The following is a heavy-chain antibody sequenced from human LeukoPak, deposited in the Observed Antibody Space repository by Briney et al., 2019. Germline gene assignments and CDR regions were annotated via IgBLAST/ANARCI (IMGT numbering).Heavy chain of an antibody. V-gene: IGHV3-23*01. D-gene: IGHD3-22*01. J-gene: IGHJ4*02. Sequence: GGSLRLSCAASGFTFSSYAMSWVRQAPGKGLEWVSAISGSGGSTYYADSVKGRFTISRDNSKNTLYLQMNSLRAEDTAVYYCAKDISMVVVVITLDYWGQGTLVTVSS. CDR1: GFTFSSYA. CDR3: AKDISMVVVVITLDY. CDR2: ISGSGGST.